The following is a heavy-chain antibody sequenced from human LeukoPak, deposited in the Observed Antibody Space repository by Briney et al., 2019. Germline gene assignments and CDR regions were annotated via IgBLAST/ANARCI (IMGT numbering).Heavy chain of an antibody. CDR2: INSDGSIT. D-gene: IGHD2-2*01. CDR3: ARDPVVSAAAYWYFDL. CDR1: GFTFTTYW. Sequence: TGGSLRLSCAASGFTFTTYWMHWVRQAPGKGLVWVSHINSDGSITSYADSVKGRFTISRDNAKNTLYLQMNSLRAEDTAVYYCARDPVVSAAAYWYFDLWGRGTLVTVSS. J-gene: IGHJ2*01. V-gene: IGHV3-74*01.